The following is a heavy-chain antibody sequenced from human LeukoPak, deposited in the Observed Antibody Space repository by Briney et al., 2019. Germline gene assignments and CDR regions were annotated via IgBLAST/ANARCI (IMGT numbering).Heavy chain of an antibody. D-gene: IGHD2-2*03. Sequence: GGSLRLSCAASGFTFSSYGMHWVRQAPGEGLGWVAFIHFDGSPKYSGDSVKGRFTVSRDNSKNTLYLQMNSLRPEDTAVYYCAKDQCTRASCDGYPGHWGQGTLVTVSS. CDR3: AKDQCTRASCDGYPGH. CDR2: IHFDGSPK. V-gene: IGHV3-30*02. J-gene: IGHJ4*02. CDR1: GFTFSSYG.